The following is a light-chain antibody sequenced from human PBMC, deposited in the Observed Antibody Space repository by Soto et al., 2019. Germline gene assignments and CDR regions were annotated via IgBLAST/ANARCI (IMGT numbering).Light chain of an antibody. V-gene: IGKV1-5*03. CDR1: QSVSNW. CDR3: QQYNSYST. Sequence: DIQMTQSPSTLSASVGDRVTITCRASQSVSNWLAWYQQKPGKAPKLLIYKASSLESGVPSRFSGSGSGTEFTLTLNSLHPDDFATYYCQQYNSYSTFGPGTKVEIK. J-gene: IGKJ1*01. CDR2: KAS.